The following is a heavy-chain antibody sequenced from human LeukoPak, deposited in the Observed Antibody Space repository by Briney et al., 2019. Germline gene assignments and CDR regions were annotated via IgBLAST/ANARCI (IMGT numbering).Heavy chain of an antibody. CDR3: ARGCCSSTSCYDYFDY. J-gene: IGHJ4*02. CDR2: MNPNSGNT. V-gene: IGHV1-8*01. CDR1: GYTFTSYD. Sequence: ASVKVSCKASGYTFTSYDINWVRQATGQGLEWMGWMNPNSGNTGYAQKFQGRVTMTRDTSISTAYMELSSLRSDDTAVYYCARGCCSSTSCYDYFDYWGQGTPVTVSS. D-gene: IGHD2-2*01.